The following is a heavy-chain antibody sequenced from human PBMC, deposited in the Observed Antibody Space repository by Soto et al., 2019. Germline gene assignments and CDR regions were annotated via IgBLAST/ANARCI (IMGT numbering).Heavy chain of an antibody. V-gene: IGHV4-59*01. Sequence: QVQLQESGPGLVKPSETLSLTCTVSGGSISSYYWSWIRQPPGKGLEWIGYIYYSGSTNYNPSLKSRVTISVDTSKNQFSLKLSSVTAADPAVYYCARPHGGSSGWDNWFDPWGQGTLVTVSS. CDR1: GGSISSYY. J-gene: IGHJ5*02. CDR3: ARPHGGSSGWDNWFDP. CDR2: IYYSGST. D-gene: IGHD6-25*01.